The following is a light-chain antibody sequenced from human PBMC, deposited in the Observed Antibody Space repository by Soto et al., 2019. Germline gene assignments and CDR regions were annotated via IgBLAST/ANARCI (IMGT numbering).Light chain of an antibody. CDR2: GAS. CDR3: QQYNNWPPLT. J-gene: IGKJ5*01. CDR1: QSISSK. Sequence: EIVMTQSPATLSVSPGERATLSCRASQSISSKLAWSQQKPGQAPRLLIYGASTRATGIPASFSGSGSGTEFTLTISSLQSEDFAVYYCQQYNNWPPLTFGQGTRLES. V-gene: IGKV3-15*01.